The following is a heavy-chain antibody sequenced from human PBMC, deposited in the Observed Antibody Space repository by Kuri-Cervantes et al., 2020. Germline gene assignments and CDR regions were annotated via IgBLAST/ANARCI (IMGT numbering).Heavy chain of an antibody. V-gene: IGHV3-48*02. Sequence: GGSLRLSCAASGFTFSSYNMNWVRQAPGKGLEWVSYISSSSSTIYYADSVKGRFTISRDNAKNSLYLQMNSLRDEDTAVYYCARDSYYYDSSGYYPPAGYYGMDVWGQGTTVTVSS. CDR3: ARDSYYYDSSGYYPPAGYYGMDV. J-gene: IGHJ6*02. CDR2: ISSSSSTI. CDR1: GFTFSSYN. D-gene: IGHD3-22*01.